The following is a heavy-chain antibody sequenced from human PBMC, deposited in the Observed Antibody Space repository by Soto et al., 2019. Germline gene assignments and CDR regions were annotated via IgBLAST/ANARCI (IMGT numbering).Heavy chain of an antibody. Sequence: GSLRLSCAASGFTFISYSINCFRQAPGKGLEWVSSISSSSSYIYYADSVKGRFTISRDNAKNSLYLQMNSLRAEDTAVYYCARDRVVGAIYFDYWGQGTLVTVSS. CDR2: ISSSSSYI. CDR3: ARDRVVGAIYFDY. CDR1: GFTFISYS. V-gene: IGHV3-21*01. D-gene: IGHD1-26*01. J-gene: IGHJ4*02.